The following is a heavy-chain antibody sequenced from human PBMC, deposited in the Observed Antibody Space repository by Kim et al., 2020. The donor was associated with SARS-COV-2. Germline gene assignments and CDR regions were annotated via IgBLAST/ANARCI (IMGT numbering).Heavy chain of an antibody. Sequence: GGSLRLSCAASGFTFSSYAMHWVRQAPGKGLEWVAVISYDGSNKYYADSVKGRFTISRDNSKNTLYLQMNSLRAEDTAVYYCARDLESPPKRGYSGYAWG. CDR3: ARDLESPPKRGYSGYA. D-gene: IGHD5-12*01. CDR2: ISYDGSNK. CDR1: GFTFSSYA. V-gene: IGHV3-30*04. J-gene: IGHJ5*01.